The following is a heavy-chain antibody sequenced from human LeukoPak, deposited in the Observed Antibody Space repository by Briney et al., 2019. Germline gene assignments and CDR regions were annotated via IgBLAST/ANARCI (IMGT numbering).Heavy chain of an antibody. J-gene: IGHJ4*02. CDR3: AAAPRATTPLLPVDY. CDR1: GFTFRTYS. D-gene: IGHD1-1*01. CDR2: ISGSGGAT. Sequence: GVSLRLSCAGSGFTFRTYSMNRFGHAPATVLDLVSSISGSGGATYYADSVRGRFTISRDNSKSTLYLQMSSLRAEDSAVYYCAAAPRATTPLLPVDYWGQGTLVTVSS. V-gene: IGHV3-23*01.